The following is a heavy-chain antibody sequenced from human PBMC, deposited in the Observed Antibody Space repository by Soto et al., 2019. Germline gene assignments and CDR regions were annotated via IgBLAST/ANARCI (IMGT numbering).Heavy chain of an antibody. D-gene: IGHD3-10*01. CDR2: IHNSGST. CDR3: ARSPSYGSGSYYLLYFDY. Sequence: PPGKGLEWIGSIHNSGSTYFNPSLKSRVTISVDTSKNQFSLKLSSVTAADTAVYYCARSPSYGSGSYYLLYFDYWGQGTLVTVSS. V-gene: IGHV4-39*07. J-gene: IGHJ4*02.